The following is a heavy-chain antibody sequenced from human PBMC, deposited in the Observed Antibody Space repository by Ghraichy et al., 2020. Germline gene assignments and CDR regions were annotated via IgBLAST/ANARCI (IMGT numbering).Heavy chain of an antibody. CDR1: GFTFSSYS. CDR2: ISSSSSYI. Sequence: GGSLRLSCAASGFTFSSYSMNWVRQAPGKGLEWVSSISSSSSYIYYADSVKGRFTISRDNAKNSLYLQMNSLRAEDTAVYYCARGEGSSWYGGRYYYYGMDVWGQGTTVTVSS. V-gene: IGHV3-21*01. D-gene: IGHD6-13*01. J-gene: IGHJ6*01. CDR3: ARGEGSSWYGGRYYYYGMDV.